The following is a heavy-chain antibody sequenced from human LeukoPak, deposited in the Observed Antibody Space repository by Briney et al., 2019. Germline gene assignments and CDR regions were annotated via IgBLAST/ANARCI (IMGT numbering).Heavy chain of an antibody. CDR3: ARQSRDGSKTRGYFFDY. CDR1: GYIFTHYW. V-gene: IGHV5-51*01. D-gene: IGHD3-10*01. Sequence: GESLRISCQASGYIFTHYWIGGARKMPGKGLESMRIIYPADSDTTYSPSFQGQVTISVDKSISTVYLQWSSLKASDTAMYFCARQSRDGSKTRGYFFDYWGQGTLVTVSS. J-gene: IGHJ4*02. CDR2: IYPADSDT.